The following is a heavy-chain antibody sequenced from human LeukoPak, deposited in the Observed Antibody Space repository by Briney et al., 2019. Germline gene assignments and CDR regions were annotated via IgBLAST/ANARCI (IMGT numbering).Heavy chain of an antibody. Sequence: SETLSLTCTVSGGSISSYYWSWIRQPPGKGLEWIGYIYYSGSTNYNPSLKSRVTISVDRSKNQFSLKLSSVTAADTAVYYCARDQSSSFNYFDYWGQGTLVTVSS. J-gene: IGHJ4*02. D-gene: IGHD6-13*01. CDR1: GGSISSYY. V-gene: IGHV4-59*12. CDR2: IYYSGST. CDR3: ARDQSSSFNYFDY.